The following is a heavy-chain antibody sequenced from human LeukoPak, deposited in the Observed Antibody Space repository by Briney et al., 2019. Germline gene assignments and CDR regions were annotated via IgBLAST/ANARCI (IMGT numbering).Heavy chain of an antibody. CDR3: ARGPSSNWSGLDF. CDR2: ISLTGSTT. J-gene: IGHJ4*02. Sequence: RGSLRLSCAASGFSFSGHWMHWARQLPGKGLVWVSRISLTGSTTSYADSVKGRFTVSRDNAKNTLYLQVNNLRAEDTAVYYCARGPSSNWSGLDFWGQGTLLTVSS. V-gene: IGHV3-74*01. CDR1: GFSFSGHW. D-gene: IGHD6-13*01.